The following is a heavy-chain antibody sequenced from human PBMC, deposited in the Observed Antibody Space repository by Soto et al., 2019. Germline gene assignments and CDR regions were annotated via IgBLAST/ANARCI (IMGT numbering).Heavy chain of an antibody. CDR3: AREGGEFLPTSYSRYNWFDP. CDR1: GFTFSSYS. J-gene: IGHJ5*02. D-gene: IGHD6-13*01. V-gene: IGHV3-21*01. CDR2: ISSSSSYI. Sequence: GGSLRLSCAASGFTFSSYSMNWVRQAPGKGLEWVSSISSSSSYIYYADSVKGRFTISRDNAKNSLYLQMNSLRAEDTAVYYCAREGGEFLPTSYSRYNWFDPWGQGTLVTVSS.